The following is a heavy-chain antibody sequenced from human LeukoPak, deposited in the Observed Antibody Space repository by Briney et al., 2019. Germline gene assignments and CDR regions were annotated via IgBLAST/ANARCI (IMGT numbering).Heavy chain of an antibody. CDR2: IYYTGST. J-gene: IGHJ4*02. D-gene: IGHD6-13*01. V-gene: IGHV4-31*03. CDR3: ARDHGSSWYSFDS. CDR1: GDSISSGSYY. Sequence: SETLSLTCTVSGDSISSGSYYWAWIRQHPGKGLEWIGYIYYTGSTHYNPSLKSRLTISVDTSENQFSLKLSSVTAADPAVYYCARDHGSSWYSFDSWGQGTLVTVSS.